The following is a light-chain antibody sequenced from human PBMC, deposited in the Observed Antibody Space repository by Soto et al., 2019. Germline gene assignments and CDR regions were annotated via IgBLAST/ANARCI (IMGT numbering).Light chain of an antibody. Sequence: IQMTQSPSTLSASVGDRVTITCRASHNIERWMAWYQQKPGKAPSLLIFDASTLHSGVPSRFSGSGSGTEFTLTISSQQPDDFATYYCQQFANSWTFGQGTKVDIK. V-gene: IGKV1-5*01. CDR3: QQFANSWT. J-gene: IGKJ1*01. CDR2: DAS. CDR1: HNIERW.